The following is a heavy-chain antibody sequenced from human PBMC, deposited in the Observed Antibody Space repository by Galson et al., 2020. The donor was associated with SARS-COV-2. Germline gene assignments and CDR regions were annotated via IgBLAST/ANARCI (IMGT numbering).Heavy chain of an antibody. Sequence: GGSLRLSCAASGFSFSVYWMHWVRQAPGKGLMWVSRINHDGSSTNYADSVEGRFTISRDNAKKTVYLQMNSLRAEDTAVYYCVRPFRADNGHDWYYDHWGQGTLVTVSS. CDR1: GFSFSVYW. CDR3: VRPFRADNGHDWYYDH. D-gene: IGHD5-12*01. J-gene: IGHJ4*02. CDR2: INHDGSST. V-gene: IGHV3-74*01.